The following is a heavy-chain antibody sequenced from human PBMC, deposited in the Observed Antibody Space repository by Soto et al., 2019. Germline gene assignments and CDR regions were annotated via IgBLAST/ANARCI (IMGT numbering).Heavy chain of an antibody. CDR3: ARLAIGPDYDLSGFDI. V-gene: IGHV4-39*01. J-gene: IGHJ5*02. CDR2: SHYTGNT. D-gene: IGHD3-3*01. Sequence: PPGKGLEWIASSHYTGNTYYNRALKIRVTISVDTSKNEFSLNLRFVTAADTAVYFCARLAIGPDYDLSGFDIWGGGTLGTVSS.